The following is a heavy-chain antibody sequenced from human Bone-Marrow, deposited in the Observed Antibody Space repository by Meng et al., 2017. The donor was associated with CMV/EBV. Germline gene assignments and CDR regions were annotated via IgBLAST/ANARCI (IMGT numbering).Heavy chain of an antibody. D-gene: IGHD3-3*01. J-gene: IGHJ6*02. Sequence: SVKVSCKASGYTFTNYDLHWVRQAPGQGLEWMGWITPFNGNTNYAQKFQDRVTITRDRSMSTAYMELSSLRSEDTAMYYCTSSGRITIFGVVIISDYYGMDVWGQGTTVTVSS. CDR2: ITPFNGNT. V-gene: IGHV1-45*02. CDR1: GYTFTNYD. CDR3: TSSGRITIFGVVIISDYYGMDV.